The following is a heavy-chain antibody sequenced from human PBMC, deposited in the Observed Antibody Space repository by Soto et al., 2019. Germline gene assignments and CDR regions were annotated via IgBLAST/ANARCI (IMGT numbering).Heavy chain of an antibody. CDR2: INPSGGST. CDR3: ARDASMVRGVIITYPYYYGMDV. Sequence: GASVKVSCKASGYTFTSYYMHWVRQAPGQGLEWMGIINPSGGSTSYAQKFQGRVTMTRDTSTSTVYMELSSLRSEDTAVYYCARDASMVRGVIITYPYYYGMDVWGQGTTVTVSS. V-gene: IGHV1-46*01. CDR1: GYTFTSYY. J-gene: IGHJ6*02. D-gene: IGHD3-10*01.